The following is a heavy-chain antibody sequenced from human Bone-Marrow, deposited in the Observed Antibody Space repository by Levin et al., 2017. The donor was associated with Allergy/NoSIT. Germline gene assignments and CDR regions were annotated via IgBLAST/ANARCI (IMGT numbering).Heavy chain of an antibody. V-gene: IGHV3-23*01. CDR2: ISGSGYTT. J-gene: IGHJ6*02. CDR3: VKGPRSVATIPSFFYGMDV. CDR1: GFTFSSYA. Sequence: TGGSLRLSCEASGFTFSSYALNWVRQAPGKGLEWVLAISGSGYTTYEADSVKGRFSMSRDNSKNTVSLHMGNLRVEDTAVYYCVKGPRSVATIPSFFYGMDVWGQGTTVIVSS. D-gene: IGHD5-24*01.